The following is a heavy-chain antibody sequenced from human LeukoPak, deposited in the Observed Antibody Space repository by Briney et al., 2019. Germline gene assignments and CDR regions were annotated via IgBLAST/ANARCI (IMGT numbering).Heavy chain of an antibody. CDR1: GFTFCSYS. J-gene: IGHJ4*02. Sequence: GGSLRLSCAASGFTFCSYSSNWVRQAPGKGLEWVSSISSSSSYIYYADSVKGRFTISRDNAKNSLYLQMNSLRGEDTAVYYCARDGGPYDSSGYCLGYFDYWAQEPLVTVSS. CDR3: ARDGGPYDSSGYCLGYFDY. D-gene: IGHD3-22*01. V-gene: IGHV3-21*01. CDR2: ISSSSSYI.